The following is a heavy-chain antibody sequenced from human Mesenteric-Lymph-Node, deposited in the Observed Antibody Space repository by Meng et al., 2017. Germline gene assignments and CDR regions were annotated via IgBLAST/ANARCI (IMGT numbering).Heavy chain of an antibody. CDR1: GYNFTSYW. Sequence: GESLKISCKGSGYNFTSYWIGWVRQMPGNGLEWMGIIYPGDSDTRYSPSFQGQVTISTDKSISTAFLQWSSLKASDTAMYYCARQTGLRYFGIVYIYGMDVWGQGTTVTVSS. V-gene: IGHV5-51*01. J-gene: IGHJ6*02. CDR3: ARQTGLRYFGIVYIYGMDV. CDR2: IYPGDSDT. D-gene: IGHD3-9*01.